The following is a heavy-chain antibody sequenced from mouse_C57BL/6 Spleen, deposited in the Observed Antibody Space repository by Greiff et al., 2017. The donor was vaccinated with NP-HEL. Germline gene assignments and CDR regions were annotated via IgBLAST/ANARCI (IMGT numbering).Heavy chain of an antibody. V-gene: IGHV1-82*01. CDR1: GYAFSSSW. CDR2: IYPGDGDT. D-gene: IGHD3-2*02. Sequence: ESGPELVKPGASVKISCKAFGYAFSSSWMNWVKQRPGKGLEWIGRIYPGDGDTNYNGKFKGKATLTADKSSSTAYMQLSSRTSEDSAVYFCARGMTAQATYFDYWGQGTTLTVSS. CDR3: ARGMTAQATYFDY. J-gene: IGHJ2*01.